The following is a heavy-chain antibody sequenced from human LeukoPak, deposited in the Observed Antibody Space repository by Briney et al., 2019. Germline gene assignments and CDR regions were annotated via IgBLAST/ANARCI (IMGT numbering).Heavy chain of an antibody. Sequence: PGGSLRLSCVASEFPFSSYGLNWVRQAPGKGLEWVSFISSSGSIIYYADSVKGRFTISRDNAKNSLYLEMNSLRDEDTALYYCARAMRPGGLVRALDVWGQGTTVTVSS. J-gene: IGHJ6*02. CDR3: ARAMRPGGLVRALDV. CDR1: EFPFSSYG. V-gene: IGHV3-48*02. CDR2: ISSSGSII. D-gene: IGHD3-10*01.